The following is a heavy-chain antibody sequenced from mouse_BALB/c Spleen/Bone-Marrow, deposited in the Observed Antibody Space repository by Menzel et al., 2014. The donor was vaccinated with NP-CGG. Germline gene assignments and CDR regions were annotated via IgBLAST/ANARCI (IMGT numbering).Heavy chain of an antibody. CDR1: GLTFSSFG. D-gene: IGHD2-14*01. CDR2: INSGSSTI. Sequence: EVKLVESGGGLVQPGGSRKLSCAASGLTFSSFGMHWVRQAPEKELEWVAYINSGSSTIYYADTVKGRFTISRDNPKNTLLLQMTSLRSEDTAMYYCAYYRYGDAPDYWGQGTSVTVSS. J-gene: IGHJ4*01. CDR3: AYYRYGDAPDY. V-gene: IGHV5-17*02.